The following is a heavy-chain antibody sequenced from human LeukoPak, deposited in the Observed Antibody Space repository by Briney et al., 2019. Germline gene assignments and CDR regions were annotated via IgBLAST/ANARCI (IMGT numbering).Heavy chain of an antibody. CDR1: GFTFSSYA. Sequence: GGSLRLSCAASGFTFSSYAMNWVRQAPGKGLEWVSISGSGGDTYYADSVKGRFTISRDNSKNTLYLQMNSLRAEDTAVYYCAKSRGATYGTYYFDYWGQGTLVTVSS. CDR3: AKSRGATYGTYYFDY. V-gene: IGHV3-23*01. D-gene: IGHD4/OR15-4a*01. J-gene: IGHJ4*02. CDR2: ISGSGGDT.